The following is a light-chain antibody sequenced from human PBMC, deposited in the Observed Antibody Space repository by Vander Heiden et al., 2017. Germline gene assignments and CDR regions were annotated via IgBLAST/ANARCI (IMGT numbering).Light chain of an antibody. CDR3: AGWDDSLNVCV. Sequence: QSVLTQPPSASWTPGQRVLISCSGSSTNIGGNNVNWYQQLPGADPKLLIFINSQRPSGVPDRFSGSKSDTYASLAVSGLQSEDEADDYCAGWDDSLNVCVFGGGTELTVL. V-gene: IGLV1-44*01. CDR2: INS. J-gene: IGLJ3*02. CDR1: STNIGGNN.